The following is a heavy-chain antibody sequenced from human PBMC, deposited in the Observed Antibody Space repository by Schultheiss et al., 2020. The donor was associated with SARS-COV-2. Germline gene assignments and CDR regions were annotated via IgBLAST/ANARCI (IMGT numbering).Heavy chain of an antibody. CDR3: AKEVNHYYYFAMDV. V-gene: IGHV3-23*01. J-gene: IGHJ6*02. CDR2: INNSGAST. CDR1: GFSFADFA. Sequence: GESLKISCTASGFSFADFAMSWVRQAPGKGLEWVSGINNSGASTYYADSVKGRFTISRDNSKNTLYLQMNSLRVEDTAIYYCAKEVNHYYYFAMDVWGQGTTVTVSS.